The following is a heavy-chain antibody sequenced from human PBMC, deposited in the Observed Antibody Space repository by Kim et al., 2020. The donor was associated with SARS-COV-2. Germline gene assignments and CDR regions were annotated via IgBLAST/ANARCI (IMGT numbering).Heavy chain of an antibody. J-gene: IGHJ5*02. Sequence: SETLSLTCTVSGGSISSSSYYWGWIRQPPGKGLEWIGSIYYSGSTYYNPSLKSRVTISVDTSKNQFSLKLSSVTAADTAVYYCARHEPLITIFDLDPWGQGTLVTVS. CDR1: GGSISSSSYY. CDR2: IYYSGST. V-gene: IGHV4-39*01. D-gene: IGHD3-3*01. CDR3: ARHEPLITIFDLDP.